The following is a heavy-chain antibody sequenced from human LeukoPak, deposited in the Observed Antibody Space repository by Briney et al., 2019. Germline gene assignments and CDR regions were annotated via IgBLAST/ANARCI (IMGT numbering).Heavy chain of an antibody. CDR1: GFTFSSYA. D-gene: IGHD6-13*01. CDR2: ISGSGGST. J-gene: IGHJ5*02. V-gene: IGHV3-23*01. CDR3: AKNWVASSWFNWFDP. Sequence: PGGSLRLSCAASGFTFSSYAMSWVRQAPGKGLEWVSAISGSGGSTHYADSMKGRFTISRDNSKNTLYLQMNSLRAEDTAVYYCAKNWVASSWFNWFDPWGQGTLVTVSS.